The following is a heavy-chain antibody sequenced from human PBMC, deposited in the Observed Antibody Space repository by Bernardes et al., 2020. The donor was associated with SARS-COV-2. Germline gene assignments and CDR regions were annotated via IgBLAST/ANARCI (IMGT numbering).Heavy chain of an antibody. CDR1: GFPFSSYA. CDR3: AKVSRSGYDPFDY. D-gene: IGHD3-22*01. J-gene: IGHJ4*02. V-gene: IGHV3-23*01. CDR2: ISGSGGST. Sequence: GSLRLSCAASGFPFSSYAMSWVRQAPGKGLEWVSAISGSGGSTYYADSVKGRFTISRDNSKNTLYLQMNSLRAEDTAVYYCAKVSRSGYDPFDYWGQGTLVTVSS.